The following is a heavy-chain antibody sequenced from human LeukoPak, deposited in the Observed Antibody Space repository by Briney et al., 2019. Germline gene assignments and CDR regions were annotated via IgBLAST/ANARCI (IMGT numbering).Heavy chain of an antibody. J-gene: IGHJ4*02. V-gene: IGHV3-48*03. Sequence: PGGSLRLSCAASGFTSSSYEMDWVRQAPGKGLEGVSYISSSGSTIYYADSVKGRFTISRDKAKNSLYLHMSSLRAEDTAVYYCARVEPPSDYWGQGTLVTVSS. CDR3: ARVEPPSDY. CDR2: ISSSGSTI. D-gene: IGHD1-14*01. CDR1: GFTSSSYE.